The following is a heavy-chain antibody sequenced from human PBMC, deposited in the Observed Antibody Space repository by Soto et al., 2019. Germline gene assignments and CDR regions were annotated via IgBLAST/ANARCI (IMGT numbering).Heavy chain of an antibody. Sequence: QVQLQQWGAGLLKPSETLSLTCAVYGGSFSGYYWSWIRQPPGKGLEWIGEINHSGSTNYNPSLKSRVTISVDTSKNQFSLKLSSVTAADTAVYYCARGSGYCSGGSCYDAFDIWGQGTMVTVSS. CDR2: INHSGST. D-gene: IGHD2-15*01. CDR3: ARGSGYCSGGSCYDAFDI. CDR1: GGSFSGYY. J-gene: IGHJ3*02. V-gene: IGHV4-34*01.